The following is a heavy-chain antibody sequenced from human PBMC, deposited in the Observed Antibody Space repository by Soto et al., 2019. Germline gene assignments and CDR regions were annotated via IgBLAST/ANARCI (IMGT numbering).Heavy chain of an antibody. CDR3: ARDSDEGHFDY. CDR2: ISYDGSNK. V-gene: IGHV3-30-3*01. Sequence: QVQLVESGGGVVQPGRSLRLSCAASGFTFSSYAMHWVRQASGKGLEWVAVISYDGSNKYYADSVKGRFTISRDNSKNTLYLQMNSLRAEDTAVYYCARDSDEGHFDYWGQGTLVTVSS. CDR1: GFTFSSYA. J-gene: IGHJ4*02.